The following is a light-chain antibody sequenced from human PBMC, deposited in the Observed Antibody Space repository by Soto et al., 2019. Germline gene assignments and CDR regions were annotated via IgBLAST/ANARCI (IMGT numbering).Light chain of an antibody. Sequence: QSALTQPPSASGSPGQSVTISCTGSSSDVGGYNYVSWYQQHPGKAPKLMIYEVTKRPSGVPDRFSGSKSGNTASLTVSGLQAEDEADYYCSSYTGGNNGPHVLFGGGTKLTVL. CDR2: EVT. CDR3: SSYTGGNNGPHVL. J-gene: IGLJ2*01. CDR1: SSDVGGYNY. V-gene: IGLV2-8*01.